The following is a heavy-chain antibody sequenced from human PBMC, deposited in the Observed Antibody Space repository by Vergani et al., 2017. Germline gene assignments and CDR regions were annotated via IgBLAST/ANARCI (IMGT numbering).Heavy chain of an antibody. Sequence: QVQLVQSGAEVKKPGSSVKVSCKASGGTFSSYTISWVRQAPGQGLEWMGRIIPILGIANYAQKFQGRVTITADKSTSTAYMELSSLRSEDTAVYYCARVKTYYYDSSSYPIFDYWSEGTLVTVSS. CDR2: IIPILGIA. D-gene: IGHD3-22*01. CDR1: GGTFSSYT. V-gene: IGHV1-69*02. J-gene: IGHJ4*02. CDR3: ARVKTYYYDSSSYPIFDY.